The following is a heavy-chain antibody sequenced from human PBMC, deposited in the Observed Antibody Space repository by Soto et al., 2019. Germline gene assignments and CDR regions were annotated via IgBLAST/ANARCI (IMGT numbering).Heavy chain of an antibody. CDR1: GLTFSDYY. J-gene: IGHJ6*02. Sequence: QVQLVESGGGLVKPGGSLRLSCAASGLTFSDYYMSWIRQAPGKGLEWVSYITSSGDYTKYADSVRGRFTISRDNAKNSRSLRMNSLRADDTAVYYCARELDGIAVWGQGTTVSVSS. CDR2: ITSSGDYT. V-gene: IGHV3-11*05. CDR3: ARELDGIAV.